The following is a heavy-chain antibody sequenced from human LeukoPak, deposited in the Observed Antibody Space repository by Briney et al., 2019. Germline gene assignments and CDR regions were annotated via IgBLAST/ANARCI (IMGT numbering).Heavy chain of an antibody. CDR1: GYTFTGYY. CDR3: ARDKTGTTAFDI. D-gene: IGHD1-1*01. CDR2: INPNSGGT. V-gene: IGHV1-2*02. Sequence: ASVKVSCKASGYTFTGYYMHCVRQAPGQGLEWMGWINPNSGGTNYAQKFQGRVTMTRDTSISTAYMELSRLRSDDTAVYYCARDKTGTTAFDIWGQGTMVTVSS. J-gene: IGHJ3*02.